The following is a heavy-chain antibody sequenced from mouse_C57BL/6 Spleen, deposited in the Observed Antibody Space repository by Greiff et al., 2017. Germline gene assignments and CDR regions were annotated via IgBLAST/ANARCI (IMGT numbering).Heavy chain of an antibody. CDR1: GYAFSSYW. Sequence: QVQLKQSGAELVKPGASVKISCKASGYAFSSYWMNWVKQRPGKGLEWIGQIYPGDGDTNYNGKFKGKATLTADKSSSTAYMQLSSLTSEDSAVYFCARSGLTGGFAYWGQGTLVTVSA. CDR3: ARSGLTGGFAY. CDR2: IYPGDGDT. D-gene: IGHD4-1*01. V-gene: IGHV1-80*01. J-gene: IGHJ3*01.